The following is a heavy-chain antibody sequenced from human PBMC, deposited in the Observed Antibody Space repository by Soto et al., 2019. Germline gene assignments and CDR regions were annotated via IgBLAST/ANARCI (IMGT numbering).Heavy chain of an antibody. CDR2: ISYDGSNK. J-gene: IGHJ4*02. D-gene: IGHD1-26*01. V-gene: IGHV3-30*18. CDR1: GFTFSSYG. CDR3: AKAVFKGATLDY. Sequence: QVQLVESGGGVVQPGRSLRLSCAASGFTFSSYGMHWVRQAPGKGLEWVAVISYDGSNKYYADSVKGRFTISRDNSKNTLYLQMNSLRAEDTAVYYCAKAVFKGATLDYWGQGTLVTVSS.